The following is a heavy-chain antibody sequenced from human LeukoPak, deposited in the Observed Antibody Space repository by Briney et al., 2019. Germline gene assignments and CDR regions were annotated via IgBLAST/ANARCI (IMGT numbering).Heavy chain of an antibody. Sequence: GGSLRLSCAASGFTFSDYYMSWIRQAPGKGLEWVSFIDKTGSTIFYAESVKGRFTISRDNAKNSLYLQMTSLRAEDTAVYYCATSQTVDTIRSIRFGPWGQGTLVSVSS. CDR1: GFTFSDYY. D-gene: IGHD5-24*01. CDR2: IDKTGSTI. CDR3: ATSQTVDTIRSIRFGP. J-gene: IGHJ5*02. V-gene: IGHV3-11*01.